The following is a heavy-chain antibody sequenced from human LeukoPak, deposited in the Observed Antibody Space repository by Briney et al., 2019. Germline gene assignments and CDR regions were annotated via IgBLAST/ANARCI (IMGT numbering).Heavy chain of an antibody. CDR2: ISGSGDDT. J-gene: IGHJ3*02. D-gene: IGHD1-7*01. V-gene: IGHV3-23*01. CDR3: AKRGQVDWNYVFAFDI. Sequence: PGGSLRLSCAASGITFSSHAMTWVRQAPGKGLEWVAAISGSGDDTYYADSVKGRFTISRDNSKNTLYLQMNSLRAEDTAVYYCAKRGQVDWNYVFAFDIWGQGTMVTVSS. CDR1: GITFSSHA.